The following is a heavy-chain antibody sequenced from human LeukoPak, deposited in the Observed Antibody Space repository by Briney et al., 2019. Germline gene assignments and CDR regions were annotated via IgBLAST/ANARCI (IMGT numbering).Heavy chain of an antibody. Sequence: GESLKISCKGSGYSFTNYWIGWGRQMPGKGLEWMGIIFPGDSDIRYRPSFQGQVTISVGKSITTAYLQWTGLKASDTAIYYCARLAGELHTLDVWGQGTTVTVSS. CDR2: IFPGDSDI. V-gene: IGHV5-51*01. J-gene: IGHJ6*02. CDR3: ARLAGELHTLDV. CDR1: GYSFTNYW. D-gene: IGHD1-26*01.